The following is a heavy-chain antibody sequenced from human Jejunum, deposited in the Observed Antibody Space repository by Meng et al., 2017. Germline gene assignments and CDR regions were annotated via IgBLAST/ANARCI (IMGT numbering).Heavy chain of an antibody. V-gene: IGHV4-4*02. CDR3: ARDLLGPAIAASGYFDP. CDR1: GGSISDSNW. CDR2: IYHTGST. D-gene: IGHD5-12*01. J-gene: IGHJ5*02. Sequence: QVPLQGPGPGLVKPSGTLSLPCPVSGGSISDSNWWSWVRQPPGKGLEWIGEIYHTGSTNDNPSLKSRVTMSLDKSKNQFFLDLTSVTAADTAVYYCARDLLGPAIAASGYFDPWGQGTLVTVSS.